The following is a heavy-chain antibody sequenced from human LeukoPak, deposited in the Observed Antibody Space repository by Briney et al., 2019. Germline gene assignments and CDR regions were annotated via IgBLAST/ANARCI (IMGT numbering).Heavy chain of an antibody. D-gene: IGHD6-13*01. CDR2: IIPIFGTA. CDR1: GGTFSSYA. V-gene: IGHV1-69*06. J-gene: IGHJ1*01. Sequence: GASVKVSCKASGGTFSSYAISCVRQAPGQGLEWMGGIIPIFGTANYAQKFRGRVTITADKSTSTAYMELSSLRSEDTAVYYCATYSSSWYGSKYFQHWGQGTLVTVSS. CDR3: ATYSSSWYGSKYFQH.